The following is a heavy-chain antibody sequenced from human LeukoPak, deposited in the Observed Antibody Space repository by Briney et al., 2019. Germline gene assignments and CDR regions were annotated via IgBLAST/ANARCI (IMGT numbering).Heavy chain of an antibody. Sequence: PSETLSLTWAVYGGSFSGYYWSWIRQPPGKGLEWIGEINHSGSTNYNPSLKSRVTISVDTSKNQFSLKLSSVTAADTAVYYCARGEDHGVLWFGESLYGMDVWGKGTTVTVSS. J-gene: IGHJ6*04. CDR2: INHSGST. D-gene: IGHD3-10*01. CDR3: ARGEDHGVLWFGESLYGMDV. V-gene: IGHV4-34*01. CDR1: GGSFSGYY.